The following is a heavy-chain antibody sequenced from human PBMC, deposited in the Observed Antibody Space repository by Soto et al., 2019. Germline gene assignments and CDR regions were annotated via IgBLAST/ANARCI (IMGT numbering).Heavy chain of an antibody. J-gene: IGHJ6*02. Sequence: GGSLRLSCSASGFTFSDENMSWVRQVPGKGLEWVSGISGGGSYIFYADSVQSRFSISRDNAKNSLFLEMNSLRVEDTAVYYCARDSDCHSTSCFFPPHVWGQGTTVTVSS. V-gene: IGHV3-21*06. CDR1: GFTFSDEN. D-gene: IGHD2-2*01. CDR3: ARDSDCHSTSCFFPPHV. CDR2: ISGGGSYI.